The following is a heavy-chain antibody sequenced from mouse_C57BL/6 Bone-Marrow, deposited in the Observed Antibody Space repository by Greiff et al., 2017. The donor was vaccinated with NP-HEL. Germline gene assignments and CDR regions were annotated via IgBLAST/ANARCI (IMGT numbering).Heavy chain of an antibody. V-gene: IGHV14-4*01. CDR1: GFNIKDDY. CDR3: TTGNPPFAY. D-gene: IGHD2-1*01. J-gene: IGHJ3*01. CDR2: IDPENGDT. Sequence: EVQLQQSGAELVRPGASVKLSCTASGFNIKDDYMHWVKQRPEQGLEWIGWIDPENGDTEYASKFQGKATITADTSSNTAYLQLSSLTSEDTAVYYCTTGNPPFAYWGQGTLVTVSA.